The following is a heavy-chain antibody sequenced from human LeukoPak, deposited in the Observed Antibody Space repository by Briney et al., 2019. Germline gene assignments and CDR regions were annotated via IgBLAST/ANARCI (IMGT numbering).Heavy chain of an antibody. V-gene: IGHV1-46*01. J-gene: IGHJ5*02. Sequence: ASVKVSCTASGYTFTSYYMHWVPQAPRQGLEWMGIINPSGGSTSYAQKFQGRVTMTRDTSTSTVYMELSSLRSEDTAVYYCARLVPGIAAAAPYNWFDPWGQGTLVTVSS. CDR3: ARLVPGIAAAAPYNWFDP. CDR1: GYTFTSYY. CDR2: INPSGGST. D-gene: IGHD6-13*01.